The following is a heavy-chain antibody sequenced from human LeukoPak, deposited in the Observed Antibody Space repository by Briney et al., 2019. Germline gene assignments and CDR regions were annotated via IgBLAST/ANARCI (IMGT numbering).Heavy chain of an antibody. CDR1: GFTFSSSA. J-gene: IGHJ4*02. D-gene: IGHD2-15*01. CDR2: ISNNGGYT. V-gene: IGHV3-23*01. Sequence: GWSLRLSFAASGFTFSSSAMSWVRQAPAKGLEWVSAISNNGGYTYYADSVQGRFTISRDNSKSTLCLQMNSLRAEDTAVYYCAKQLGYCSDGSCYFPYWGQGTLVTVSS. CDR3: AKQLGYCSDGSCYFPY.